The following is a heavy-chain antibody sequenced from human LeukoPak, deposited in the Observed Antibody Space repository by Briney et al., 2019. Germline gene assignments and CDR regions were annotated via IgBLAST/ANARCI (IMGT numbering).Heavy chain of an antibody. CDR1: GFTFTSYW. D-gene: IGHD1-26*01. Sequence: GGSLRLSCAASGFTFTSYWMSWVRQAPGKGLEWVANIYQDGSEKNYVDSVKGRFTISRDNAKNSLYLQLNSLRAEDTAVYYCARDQVGIFDYWGQGTLVTVSS. V-gene: IGHV3-7*01. CDR3: ARDQVGIFDY. J-gene: IGHJ4*02. CDR2: IYQDGSEK.